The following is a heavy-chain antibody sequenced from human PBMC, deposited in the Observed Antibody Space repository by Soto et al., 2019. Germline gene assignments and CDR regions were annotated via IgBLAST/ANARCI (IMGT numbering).Heavy chain of an antibody. Sequence: ASETLSLTCTVSGGSISSYYWSWIRQPPGKGLEWIGYIYYSGSTNYNPSLKSRVTISVDTSKNQFSLKLSSVTAADTAVYYCARGLGSVWFDPWGQGTLVTVSS. D-gene: IGHD4-17*01. CDR3: ARGLGSVWFDP. CDR2: IYYSGST. CDR1: GGSISSYY. V-gene: IGHV4-59*01. J-gene: IGHJ5*02.